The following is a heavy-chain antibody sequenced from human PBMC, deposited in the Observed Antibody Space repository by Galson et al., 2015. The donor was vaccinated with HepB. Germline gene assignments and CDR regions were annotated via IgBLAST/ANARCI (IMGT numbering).Heavy chain of an antibody. CDR3: ARGEPIVVVPAAPFDP. D-gene: IGHD2-2*01. J-gene: IGHJ5*02. CDR1: GGSISSGGYY. V-gene: IGHV4-31*03. Sequence: TLSLTCTVSGGSISSGGYYWSWIRQHPGKGLEWIGYIYYSGSTYYNPSLKSRVTISVDTSKNQFSLKLSSVTAADTAVYYCARGEPIVVVPAAPFDPWGQGTLVTVSS. CDR2: IYYSGST.